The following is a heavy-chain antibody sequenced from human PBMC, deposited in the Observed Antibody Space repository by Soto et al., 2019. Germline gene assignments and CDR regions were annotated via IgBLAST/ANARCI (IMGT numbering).Heavy chain of an antibody. Sequence: EVQLVESGGGLVQPGGSLRLSFAASGFTFSSYSMNWVRQAPGKGLEWVSYISSSSSTTYYADSVKGRFTISRDNAKNSLYLQMNSLRDEDTAVYYCARGLYYYDSRGYWGYWGQGTLVTVSS. J-gene: IGHJ4*02. V-gene: IGHV3-48*02. CDR2: ISSSSSTT. D-gene: IGHD3-22*01. CDR1: GFTFSSYS. CDR3: ARGLYYYDSRGYWGY.